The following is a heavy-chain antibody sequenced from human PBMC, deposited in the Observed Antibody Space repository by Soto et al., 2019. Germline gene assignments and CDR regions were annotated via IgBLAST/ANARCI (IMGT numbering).Heavy chain of an antibody. Sequence: ASVKVSCKASGYTFTNYYVHWVRQAPGQGPEWMGWINPNSGGTNYAQKFQGRVTMTRDTSISTAYMELTSLTSDDTAVYYCARGRGSSSNNFFDPWGQGTLVTVSS. CDR2: INPNSGGT. CDR1: GYTFTNYY. D-gene: IGHD6-6*01. J-gene: IGHJ5*02. CDR3: ARGRGSSSNNFFDP. V-gene: IGHV1-2*02.